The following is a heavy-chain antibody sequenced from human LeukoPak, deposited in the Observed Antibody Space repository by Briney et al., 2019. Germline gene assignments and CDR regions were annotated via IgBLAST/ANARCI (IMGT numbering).Heavy chain of an antibody. CDR3: AGGTSSGFLYYFDY. V-gene: IGHV3-74*01. Sequence: PGGSLRLSCAASGFTFSSYWMHWVRQAPGKGLVWVSRINSDGSSTSYADSVKGRFTISRDNAKNTLYLQMNSLRAEDTAVYYCAGGTSSGFLYYFDYWGQGTLVTVSS. D-gene: IGHD3-22*01. CDR1: GFTFSSYW. CDR2: INSDGSST. J-gene: IGHJ4*02.